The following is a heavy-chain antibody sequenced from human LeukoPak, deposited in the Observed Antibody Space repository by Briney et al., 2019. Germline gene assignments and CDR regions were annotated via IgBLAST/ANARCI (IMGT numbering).Heavy chain of an antibody. D-gene: IGHD5-18*01. Sequence: PSETLSLTCTVSGGSISSSSYYWGWIRQPPGKGLEWIGSIYYSGSTYYNPSLKSRVTISVDTSKNQFSLNLSSVTAADTAVYYCARHEGYSYGYCFDYWGQGTLVTVSS. CDR1: GGSISSSSYY. CDR3: ARHEGYSYGYCFDY. V-gene: IGHV4-39*01. CDR2: IYYSGST. J-gene: IGHJ4*02.